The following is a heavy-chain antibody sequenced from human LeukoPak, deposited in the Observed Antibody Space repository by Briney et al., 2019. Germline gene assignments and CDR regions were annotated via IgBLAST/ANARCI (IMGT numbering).Heavy chain of an antibody. J-gene: IGHJ6*02. V-gene: IGHV3-49*04. CDR1: GFTFGDHA. D-gene: IGHD5-18*01. CDR2: IRCKTYSGTT. Sequence: GGSLRLSCTVSGFTFGDHAMSWVRRAPGKGLEWVGFIRCKTYSGTTEYAASVKGRFIISRDDSTSIAYLQMNSLKTEDTAVYYCTRGPIQLWLYHGMDVWGQGTTVTVSS. CDR3: TRGPIQLWLYHGMDV.